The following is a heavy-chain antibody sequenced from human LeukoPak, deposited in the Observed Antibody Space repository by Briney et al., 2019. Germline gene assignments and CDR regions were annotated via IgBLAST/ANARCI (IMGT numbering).Heavy chain of an antibody. J-gene: IGHJ4*02. CDR1: GFTFNNFG. Sequence: GGSLRLSCAASGFTFNNFGMHWVRQSPGNGLEWVAFILYDGTKQHYVDSVKGRFTISRDNAKNTLYLQMNSLRTEDTAMYYCAKESRAYDSSAYYGNWGQGTLVTVSS. D-gene: IGHD3-22*01. CDR3: AKESRAYDSSAYYGN. V-gene: IGHV3-30*02. CDR2: ILYDGTKQ.